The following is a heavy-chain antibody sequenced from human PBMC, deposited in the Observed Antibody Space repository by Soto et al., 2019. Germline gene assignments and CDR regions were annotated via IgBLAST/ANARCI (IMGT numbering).Heavy chain of an antibody. D-gene: IGHD4-17*01. CDR3: AKERATTTAFDY. J-gene: IGHJ4*02. CDR1: GFTFSRDG. Sequence: GGSLRLSCAASGFTFSRDGMSWVRQAPGKGLEWVSLITDNGGSTYYADSVKGRFTISRDNTKSTLFLQMNSLRAEDTAVYYCAKERATTTAFDYWGQGALVTV. CDR2: ITDNGGST. V-gene: IGHV3-23*01.